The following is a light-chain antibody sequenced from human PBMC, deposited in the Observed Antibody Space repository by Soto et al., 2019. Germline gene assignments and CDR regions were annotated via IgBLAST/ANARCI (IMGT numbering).Light chain of an antibody. CDR1: QGISSW. V-gene: IGKV1-12*01. CDR2: AAS. J-gene: IGKJ1*01. CDR3: QQSYSSPWT. Sequence: DIQMTQSPSSVSASVGDRVTITXXASQGISSWLAWYQQKPGKAPMFXIYAASSLQSGVPSRFSGSGSGTDFTLTISSLRPEDFATYYCQQSYSSPWTFGLGTKVDIK.